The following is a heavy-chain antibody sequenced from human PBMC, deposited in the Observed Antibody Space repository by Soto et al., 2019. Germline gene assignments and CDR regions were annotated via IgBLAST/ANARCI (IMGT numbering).Heavy chain of an antibody. Sequence: QVQLVQSGGEVKKPGASVKLSCTASGYTFTSYGISWVRQAPGQGLEWMGWISAYNGKTNYAQNVQGRVTMTTDTSTRTAYMDLRILRSDDTAVYYCAGGGDVNYYTGMDVWGQGTTVTVSS. CDR2: ISAYNGKT. D-gene: IGHD5-12*01. CDR3: AGGGDVNYYTGMDV. V-gene: IGHV1-18*01. CDR1: GYTFTSYG. J-gene: IGHJ6*02.